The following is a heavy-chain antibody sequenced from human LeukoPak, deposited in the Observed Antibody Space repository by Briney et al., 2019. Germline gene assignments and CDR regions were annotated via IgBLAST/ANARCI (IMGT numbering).Heavy chain of an antibody. Sequence: ASVKVSCKASGYTFTSYGISWVRQAPGQGLEWMGWISAYNGNTNYAQKLQGSVTMTADTSTSTAYMELRSLRSDDTAVYYCASTSRGDAFDIWGQGTMVTVSS. CDR1: GYTFTSYG. V-gene: IGHV1-18*01. J-gene: IGHJ3*02. CDR2: ISAYNGNT. CDR3: ASTSRGDAFDI. D-gene: IGHD5-24*01.